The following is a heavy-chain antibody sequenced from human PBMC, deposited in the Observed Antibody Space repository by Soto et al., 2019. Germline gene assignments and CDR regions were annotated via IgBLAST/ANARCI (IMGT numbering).Heavy chain of an antibody. CDR1: GFTFSSYE. CDR3: ARDLLHYDFWSGYSTYFYYGMDV. V-gene: IGHV3-48*03. CDR2: ISDSGGTV. D-gene: IGHD3-3*01. J-gene: IGHJ6*02. Sequence: LRLSCAASGFTFSSYEMNWVRQAPGQGLEWVSYISDSGGTVYYADSVKGRFTVSRDNAQNSVYLQMNSLRTEDTAVYYCARDLLHYDFWSGYSTYFYYGMDVWGPGTTVTVSS.